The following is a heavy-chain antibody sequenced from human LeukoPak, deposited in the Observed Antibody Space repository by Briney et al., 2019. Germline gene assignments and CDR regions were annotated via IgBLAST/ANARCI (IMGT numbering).Heavy chain of an antibody. CDR2: IYTSGST. V-gene: IGHV4-4*09. J-gene: IGHJ6*03. CDR1: GGSISSYY. D-gene: IGHD2-2*01. Sequence: PSETLSLTCTVSGGSISSYYWCWIRQPPGKGLEWIGYIYTSGSTNYNPSLKSRVTISVDTSKNQFSLKLSSVTAADTAVYYCARAVGDIVVVPAAPYYYMDVWGKGTTVTVSS. CDR3: ARAVGDIVVVPAAPYYYMDV.